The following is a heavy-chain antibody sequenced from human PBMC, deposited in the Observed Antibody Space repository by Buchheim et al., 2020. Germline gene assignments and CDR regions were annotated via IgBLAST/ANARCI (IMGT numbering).Heavy chain of an antibody. Sequence: VQLVESGGGLVQPGRSLRLSCAASGFFFVHRGMHWVRQAPGGGLEWVAAISADGETQFYLDSVKGRFTISRDISKKTLFLQMNNLRPEDTAVYYCAVGPTIDYWGQGTL. CDR3: AVGPTIDY. CDR2: ISADGETQ. V-gene: IGHV3-30*03. J-gene: IGHJ4*02. D-gene: IGHD1-26*01. CDR1: GFFFVHRG.